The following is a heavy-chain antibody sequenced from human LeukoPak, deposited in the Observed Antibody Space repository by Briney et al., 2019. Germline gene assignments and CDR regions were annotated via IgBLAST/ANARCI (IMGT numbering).Heavy chain of an antibody. CDR1: GFTFGKYW. V-gene: IGHV3-7*03. CDR3: ARGHNTYYYDSSGSTLPVY. D-gene: IGHD3-22*01. CDR2: IKLDGSEK. J-gene: IGHJ4*02. Sequence: PGGSLRLSCVASGFTFGKYWVSWVRQVPGKGLEWVANIKLDGSEKNYVDSVKGRFTISRDNTKNSLYLQMNSLRAEDTAVFYCARGHNTYYYDSSGSTLPVYWGQGTLVTVSS.